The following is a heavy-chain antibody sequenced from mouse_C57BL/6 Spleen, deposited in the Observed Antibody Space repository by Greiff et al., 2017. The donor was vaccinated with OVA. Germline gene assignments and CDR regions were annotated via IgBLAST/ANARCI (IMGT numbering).Heavy chain of an antibody. D-gene: IGHD1-1*01. J-gene: IGHJ4*01. CDR2: ISYDGSN. Sequence: EVKLQESGPGLVKPSQSLSLTCSVTGYSITSGYYWNWIRQFPGNKLEWMGYISYDGSNNYNPSLKNRISITRDTSKNQFFLKLNSVTTEDTATYYCARRGGSSLYYAMDYWGQGTSVTVSS. V-gene: IGHV3-6*01. CDR3: ARRGGSSLYYAMDY. CDR1: GYSITSGYY.